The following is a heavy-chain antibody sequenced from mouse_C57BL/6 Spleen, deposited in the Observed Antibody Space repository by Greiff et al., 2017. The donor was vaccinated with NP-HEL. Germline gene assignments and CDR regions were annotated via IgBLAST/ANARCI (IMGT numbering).Heavy chain of an antibody. CDR2: ISNGGGST. CDR3: ARQGYDYEAWFAY. J-gene: IGHJ3*01. D-gene: IGHD2-4*01. V-gene: IGHV5-12*01. Sequence: EVQLVESGGGLVQPGGSLKLSCAASGFTFSDYYMYWVRQTPEKRLEWVAYISNGGGSTYYPDTVKGRFTISRDNAKNTLYLQMSRLKSEDTAMYYCARQGYDYEAWFAYWGQGTLVTVSA. CDR1: GFTFSDYY.